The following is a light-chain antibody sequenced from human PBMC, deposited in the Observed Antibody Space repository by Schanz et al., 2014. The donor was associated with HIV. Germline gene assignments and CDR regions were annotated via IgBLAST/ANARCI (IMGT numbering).Light chain of an antibody. V-gene: IGKV1-39*01. CDR1: QSISIY. CDR2: AAS. Sequence: DIQMTQSPSSLSASVGDRVTITCRASQSISIYLNWYQQKPGKVPKLLISAASSLQSGVPSRFSGSGSGTDFTLTISSLQPEDFATYYCQQSYSTPHTFGQGTKLEIK. CDR3: QQSYSTPHT. J-gene: IGKJ2*01.